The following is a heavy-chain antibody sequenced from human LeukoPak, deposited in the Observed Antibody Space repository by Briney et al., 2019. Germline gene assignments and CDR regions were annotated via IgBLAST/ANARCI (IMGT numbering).Heavy chain of an antibody. Sequence: GGSLRLSCAASGFTFSSYAMSWVRQAPGKGLEWVSGISGSGGSTYYADSVKGRFTISRDNSKDTLYLQMNSLRAEDTAVYYCAKDRRGLANLDYWGQGTLVTVSS. V-gene: IGHV3-23*01. J-gene: IGHJ4*02. CDR1: GFTFSSYA. CDR2: ISGSGGST. D-gene: IGHD3-16*01. CDR3: AKDRRGLANLDY.